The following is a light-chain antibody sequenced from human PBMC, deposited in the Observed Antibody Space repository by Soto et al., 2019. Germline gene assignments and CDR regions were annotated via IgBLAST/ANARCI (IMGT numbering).Light chain of an antibody. Sequence: QSALTQPASASGSPGQSVTISCTGTSSDVGAYKYVSWYQQYPGKAPKLMIYEGTKRPSGVPDRFSGSKSGNTASLTVSGLQAEDGADYYCTSYVGKAIWVFGGGTKLTVL. CDR2: EGT. J-gene: IGLJ3*02. CDR1: SSDVGAYKY. V-gene: IGLV2-8*01. CDR3: TSYVGKAIWV.